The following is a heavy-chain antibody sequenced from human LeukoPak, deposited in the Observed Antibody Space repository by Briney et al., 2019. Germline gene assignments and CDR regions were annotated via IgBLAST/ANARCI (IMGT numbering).Heavy chain of an antibody. CDR3: ARTLNSGTYYVDALDI. CDR1: RFSFGSYA. CDR2: ISSDGSNK. V-gene: IGHV3-30-3*01. Sequence: PGGSLRLSCVASRFSFGSYAIHWVRQAPGKGLEWVAVISSDGSNKYYADSVKGRFTISRDDSKNTMFLQMNSLRAEDTAVYYCARTLNSGTYYVDALDIWGQGTMVTVSS. D-gene: IGHD1-26*01. J-gene: IGHJ3*02.